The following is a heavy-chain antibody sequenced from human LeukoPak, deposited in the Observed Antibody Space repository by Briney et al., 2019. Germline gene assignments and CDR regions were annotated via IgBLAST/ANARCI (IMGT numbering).Heavy chain of an antibody. CDR1: GGAFSSYA. J-gene: IGHJ5*02. Sequence: SVKVSCKASGGAFSSYAISWVRQVPGQGLEWMGGIIPVFGTSNYAQKFQGRVTITADESTRTAYMELSSLRSEDTAVYYCARVTGRRYCSTTSCYMRGWFDPWGQGTLVTVSS. CDR3: ARVTGRRYCSTTSCYMRGWFDP. V-gene: IGHV1-69*13. D-gene: IGHD2-2*02. CDR2: IIPVFGTS.